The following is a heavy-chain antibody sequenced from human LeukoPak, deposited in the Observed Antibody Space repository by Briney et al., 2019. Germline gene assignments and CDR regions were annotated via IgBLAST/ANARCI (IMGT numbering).Heavy chain of an antibody. CDR3: ARGDVSYYYDSSGYGVAD. D-gene: IGHD3-22*01. V-gene: IGHV4-39*01. Sequence: SETLSLTCTVSGGSISSSSYSWGWIRQPPGKGLEWIGSIYYSGSTYYNPSLKSRVTISVDTSKNQFSLKLSSVTAADTAVYYCARGDVSYYYDSSGYGVADWGQGTLVTVSS. J-gene: IGHJ4*02. CDR1: GGSISSSSYS. CDR2: IYYSGST.